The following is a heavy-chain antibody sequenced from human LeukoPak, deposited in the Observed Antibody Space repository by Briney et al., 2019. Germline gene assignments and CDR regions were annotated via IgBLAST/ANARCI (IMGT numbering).Heavy chain of an antibody. D-gene: IGHD3-22*01. V-gene: IGHV3-48*03. CDR3: AREYDYDSSGYSYYFDY. J-gene: IGHJ4*02. CDR1: GFTFSSYE. Sequence: TGGSLRLSCAASGFTFSSYEMNWVRQAPGKGLEWVSYISSSGSTIYYADSVKGRFTISRDNAKNSLYLQMNSLRAEDTAVYYCAREYDYDSSGYSYYFDYWGQGTLVTVSS. CDR2: ISSSGSTI.